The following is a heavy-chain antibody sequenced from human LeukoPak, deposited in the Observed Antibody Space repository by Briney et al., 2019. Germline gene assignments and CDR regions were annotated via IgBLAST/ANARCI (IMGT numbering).Heavy chain of an antibody. CDR1: GFTFSGYG. CDR3: ARDLAYATGRFDY. Sequence: PGGSLRLSCAASGFTFSGYGMHWVRQAPGKGLEWVSVIYSGGSTYYADSVKGRFTISRDNSKNTLYLQMNSLRAEDTAVYYCARDLAYATGRFDYWGQGTLVTVSS. V-gene: IGHV3-66*01. CDR2: IYSGGST. J-gene: IGHJ4*02. D-gene: IGHD2-2*01.